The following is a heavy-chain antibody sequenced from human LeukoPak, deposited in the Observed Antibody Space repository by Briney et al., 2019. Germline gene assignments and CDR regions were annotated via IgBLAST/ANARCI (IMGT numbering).Heavy chain of an antibody. CDR3: ARGSIAAAGFLDY. CDR1: GYTFTGYY. V-gene: IGHV1-2*04. Sequence: VASVKVSCKASGYTFTGYYMHWVRQAPGQGLEWMGWINPNSGGTNYAQKFQGWVTMTRDTSISTAYMELRSLRSDDTAVYYCARGSIAAAGFLDYWGQGTLVTVSS. CDR2: INPNSGGT. D-gene: IGHD6-13*01. J-gene: IGHJ4*02.